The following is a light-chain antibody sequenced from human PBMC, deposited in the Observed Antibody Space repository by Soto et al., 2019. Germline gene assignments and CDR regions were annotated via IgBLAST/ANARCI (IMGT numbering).Light chain of an antibody. CDR2: RTN. CDR1: SSNIGSNI. V-gene: IGLV1-44*01. CDR3: AAWDDRLSGPV. J-gene: IGLJ3*02. Sequence: QSVLTQPPSASGTPGQRVSITCSGSSSNIGSNIVNWYQQLPGRAPKLLIYRTNQRPSGVPDRFSASKSGTSASLAISGLQSEDEADYYCAAWDDRLSGPVFGGGTKLTVL.